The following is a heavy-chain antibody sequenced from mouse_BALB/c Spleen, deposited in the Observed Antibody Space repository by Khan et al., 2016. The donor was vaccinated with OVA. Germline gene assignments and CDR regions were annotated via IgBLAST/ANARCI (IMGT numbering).Heavy chain of an antibody. CDR3: AREGRWFAH. D-gene: IGHD3-3*01. CDR1: GYSITSGYY. Sequence: VQLKESGPGLVKPSQSLSLTCSVTGYSITSGYYWNWIRQFPGNKLEWMGYKVYDGSNNYNPSLKNRISITRDTSKNQFFLQLNSVTTEDTATDCFAREGRWFAHWGHGTLVTVSA. CDR2: KVYDGSN. V-gene: IGHV3-6*02. J-gene: IGHJ3*01.